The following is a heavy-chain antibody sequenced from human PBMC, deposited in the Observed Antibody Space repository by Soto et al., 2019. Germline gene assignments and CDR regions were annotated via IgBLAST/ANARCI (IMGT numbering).Heavy chain of an antibody. CDR3: AKDSNKYSSSLRGRYFDY. J-gene: IGHJ4*02. V-gene: IGHV3-23*01. CDR1: GFTFHNYA. CDR2: ISGGGSNT. Sequence: GGSLRLSCAASGFTFHNYAMSWVRQAPGKGLEWVSGISGGGSNTFYADYVKGRFTVSRDNSKNTLLLQMNSLGAEDTAVYYCAKDSNKYSSSLRGRYFDYWGQGIGVTVSS. D-gene: IGHD4-4*01.